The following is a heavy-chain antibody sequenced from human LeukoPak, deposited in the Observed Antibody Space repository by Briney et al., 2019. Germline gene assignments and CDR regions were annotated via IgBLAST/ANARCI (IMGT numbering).Heavy chain of an antibody. J-gene: IGHJ4*02. CDR2: ISSSSSYI. Sequence: GGSLRLSCAASGFTFSSYSMNWVRQAPGKGLEWVSSISSSSSYIYYADSVKGRFTIPRDNAKNSLYLQMNSLRAEDTAVYYCARDDFWSGYLVDYWGQGTLVTVSS. D-gene: IGHD3-3*01. CDR3: ARDDFWSGYLVDY. CDR1: GFTFSSYS. V-gene: IGHV3-21*01.